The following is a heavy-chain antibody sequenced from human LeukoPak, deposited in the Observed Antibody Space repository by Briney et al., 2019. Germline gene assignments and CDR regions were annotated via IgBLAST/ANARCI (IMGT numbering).Heavy chain of an antibody. V-gene: IGHV3-23*01. Sequence: PGGSLRLSCAASGFTFSSYAMSWVRQAPGKRLEWVSAISGSGGSTYYADSVKGRFTISRDNSKNTLYLQMNSLRAEDTAVYYCAKDPSSSGYYSDWGQGTLVTVSS. J-gene: IGHJ4*02. D-gene: IGHD3-22*01. CDR2: ISGSGGST. CDR3: AKDPSSSGYYSD. CDR1: GFTFSSYA.